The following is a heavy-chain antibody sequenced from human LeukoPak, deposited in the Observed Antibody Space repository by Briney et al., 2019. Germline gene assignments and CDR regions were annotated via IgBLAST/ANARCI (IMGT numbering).Heavy chain of an antibody. D-gene: IGHD3-10*01. Sequence: GGSLRLSCAASGFTFSSYWMSWVRQAPGKGLEWVANIKQDGSEKYYVDSVKGRFTISRDNAKNSLYLQMNSLRAEDTAVYYCARDRDTMVRGAIIKREGLDYWGQGTLVTVSS. CDR1: GFTFSSYW. CDR2: IKQDGSEK. J-gene: IGHJ4*02. V-gene: IGHV3-7*01. CDR3: ARDRDTMVRGAIIKREGLDY.